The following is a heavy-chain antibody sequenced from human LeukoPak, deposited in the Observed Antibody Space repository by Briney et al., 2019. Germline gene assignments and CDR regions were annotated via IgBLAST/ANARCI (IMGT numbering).Heavy chain of an antibody. CDR1: GFTFSSYG. CDR2: ISYDGSNK. D-gene: IGHD2-8*02. CDR3: AKATTGGDYPYGMDV. V-gene: IGHV3-30*18. J-gene: IGHJ6*02. Sequence: GGSLRLSCAASGFTFSSYGMPWVRQAPGKGLEWVAVISYDGSNKYYADSVKGRFTISRDNSKNTLYLQMNSLRAEDTAVYYCAKATTGGDYPYGMDVWGQGTTVTVSS.